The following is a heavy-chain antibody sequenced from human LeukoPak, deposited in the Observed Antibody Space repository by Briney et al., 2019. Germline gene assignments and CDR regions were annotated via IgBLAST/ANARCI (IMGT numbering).Heavy chain of an antibody. CDR3: ARHEYSGSYYGLSWFDP. V-gene: IGHV4-39*01. D-gene: IGHD1-26*01. Sequence: SETLSLTCTVSGGSISSSGYYWGWIRQPPGKGLEWIASIYYSGSTYYNPSLKSRVTISVYTSKNQPSLKLSSLTAADTAVYYCARHEYSGSYYGLSWFDPWGQGTLVTVSS. J-gene: IGHJ5*02. CDR1: GGSISSSGYY. CDR2: IYYSGST.